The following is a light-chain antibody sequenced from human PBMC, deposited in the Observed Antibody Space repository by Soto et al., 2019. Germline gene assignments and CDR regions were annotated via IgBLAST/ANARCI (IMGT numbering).Light chain of an antibody. Sequence: QSVLTQPASVSGSPGQSITISCTGTSSDVGCYNYVSWYQHHPGKAPKLMIYDVSNRPSGVSNRFSGSKSGNTVSLIISGLQAEDEADYYCSSYTSSSTLSTYVFGTGTKVTVL. V-gene: IGLV2-14*03. CDR3: SSYTSSSTLSTYV. CDR2: DVS. J-gene: IGLJ1*01. CDR1: SSDVGCYNY.